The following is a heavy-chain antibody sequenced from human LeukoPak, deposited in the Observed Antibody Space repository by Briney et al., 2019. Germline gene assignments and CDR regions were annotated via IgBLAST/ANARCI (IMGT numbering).Heavy chain of an antibody. CDR2: INCSGNT. CDR1: GGSISHYY. D-gene: IGHD6-13*01. J-gene: IGHJ4*01. Sequence: SETLSLTCTVSGGSISHYYWSWIRQPPGKGLEWIAYINCSGNTDYNPSLKSRVTISVDTSKNHFSLKLNSVTAADTAVYYCARLNVLDSSVLHHFDHWGHGTLVTVSS. CDR3: ARLNVLDSSVLHHFDH. V-gene: IGHV4-59*08.